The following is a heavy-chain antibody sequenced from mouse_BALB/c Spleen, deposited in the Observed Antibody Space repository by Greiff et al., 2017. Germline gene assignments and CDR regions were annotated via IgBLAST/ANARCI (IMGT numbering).Heavy chain of an antibody. D-gene: IGHD2-4*01. CDR3: NGYDYWFAY. J-gene: IGHJ3*01. CDR1: GYAFTSYN. Sequence: EVQLVESGPELVKPGASVKVSCKASGYAFTSYNMYWVKQSHGKSLEWIGYIDPYNGGTSYNQKFKGKATMTADTSSNTAYLQLSSLTSEDTAVYYCNGYDYWFAYWGQGTLVTVSA. V-gene: IGHV1S135*01. CDR2: IDPYNGGT.